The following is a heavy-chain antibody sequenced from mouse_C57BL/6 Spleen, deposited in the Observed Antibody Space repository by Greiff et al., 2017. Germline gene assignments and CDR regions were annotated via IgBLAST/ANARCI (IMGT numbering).Heavy chain of an antibody. Sequence: EVQRVESGGGLVQPGGSLSLSCAASGFTFTDYYMSWVRQPPGKALEWLGFIRNKANGYTTEYSASVKGRFTISRDNSQSNLYLQMNALRAEDSATYYCARSDYDYDGYWYFDVWGTGTTVTVSS. D-gene: IGHD2-4*01. CDR3: ARSDYDYDGYWYFDV. CDR1: GFTFTDYY. CDR2: IRNKANGYTT. V-gene: IGHV7-3*01. J-gene: IGHJ1*03.